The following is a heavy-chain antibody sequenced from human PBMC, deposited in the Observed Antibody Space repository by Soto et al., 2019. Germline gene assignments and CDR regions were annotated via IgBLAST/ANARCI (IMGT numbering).Heavy chain of an antibody. Sequence: PGGSLRLSCAASGFTFSSYGMHWVRQAPGKGLEWVAVISYDGSKKYYADSVKGRFTISRDNSKNTLYLQMNSLKVEDTAVYYCAKDWYNYGGFDYWGQGTLVTVPQ. D-gene: IGHD1-1*01. CDR2: ISYDGSKK. CDR3: AKDWYNYGGFDY. CDR1: GFTFSSYG. V-gene: IGHV3-30*18. J-gene: IGHJ4*02.